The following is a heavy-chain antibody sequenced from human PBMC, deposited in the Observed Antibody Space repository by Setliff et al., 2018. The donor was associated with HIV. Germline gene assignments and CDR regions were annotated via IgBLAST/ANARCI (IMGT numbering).Heavy chain of an antibody. J-gene: IGHJ4*02. CDR1: GFTLSSYA. Sequence: GGSLRLSCAASGFTLSSYAMTWVRQAPGKGLEWASAISGGGDRTYHADSVRGRFTISRDNSKNTLYLQMNSLRAEDTAVYYCAKTYYYDSSGYYYFDSWGQGTLVTVSS. CDR3: AKTYYYDSSGYYYFDS. V-gene: IGHV3-23*01. CDR2: ISGGGDRT. D-gene: IGHD3-22*01.